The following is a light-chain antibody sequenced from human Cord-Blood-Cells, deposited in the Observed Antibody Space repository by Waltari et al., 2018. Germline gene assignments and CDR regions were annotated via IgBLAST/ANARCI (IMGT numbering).Light chain of an antibody. Sequence: EIVLQQSPGTLSLSPGDRATLSCRASQSVSSSYLAWYQQKPGQAPRLLIYGASSRATGIPDRFSGSGSGTDFTLTISRLEPEDFAVYYCQQYGSSSITFGQGTRLEIK. CDR1: QSVSSSY. CDR3: QQYGSSSIT. V-gene: IGKV3-20*01. J-gene: IGKJ5*01. CDR2: GAS.